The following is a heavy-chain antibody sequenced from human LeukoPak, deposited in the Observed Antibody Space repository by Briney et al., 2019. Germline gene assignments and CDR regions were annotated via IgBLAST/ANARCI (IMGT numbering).Heavy chain of an antibody. CDR2: IYYSGST. J-gene: IGHJ5*02. CDR1: GVSLSSYY. D-gene: IGHD3-22*01. V-gene: IGHV4-59*01. Sequence: SETLSLTCTVSGVSLSSYYWSWIRQPPGKGLEWIGYIYYSGSTNYNASLKSRVTISVDTSKNQFSLRLTSVTAADTAVYYCARGRLGLDPWGQGTLVAVSS. CDR3: ARGRLGLDP.